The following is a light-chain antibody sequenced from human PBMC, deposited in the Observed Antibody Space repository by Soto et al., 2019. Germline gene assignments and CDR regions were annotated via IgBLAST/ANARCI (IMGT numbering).Light chain of an antibody. CDR1: QSVSSSY. CDR2: GAS. V-gene: IGKV3-20*01. CDR3: QQYGSSPLGT. Sequence: EIVLTQSPGTLSLSPGERAILSCRASQSVSSSYLAWYQQKPGQAPRLLIYGASSRATGIPDRFSGSGSGTDFTLTISRLEPEDFAVYYCQQYGSSPLGTFGQGTKVDIK. J-gene: IGKJ1*01.